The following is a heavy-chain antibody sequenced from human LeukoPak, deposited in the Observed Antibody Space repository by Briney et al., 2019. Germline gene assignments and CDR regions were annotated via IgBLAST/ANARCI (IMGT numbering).Heavy chain of an antibody. CDR2: ISWNSGSI. CDR3: AKDSGRGNIVVVPAAIPYCSGGSCYSGTYFDY. J-gene: IGHJ4*02. D-gene: IGHD2-2*02. Sequence: PGRSLRLSCAASGFTFDDYAMHWVRQAPGKGLEWVSGISWNSGSIGYADSVKGRFTISRDNAKNSLYLQMNSLRAEDTALYYCAKDSGRGNIVVVPAAIPYCSGGSCYSGTYFDYWGQGTLVTVSS. CDR1: GFTFDDYA. V-gene: IGHV3-9*01.